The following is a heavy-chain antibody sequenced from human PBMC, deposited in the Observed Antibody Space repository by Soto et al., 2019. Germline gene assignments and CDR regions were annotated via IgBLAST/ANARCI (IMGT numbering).Heavy chain of an antibody. CDR3: ARDQWEYLNPSWDDATLDY. CDR2: IWYDGSNK. V-gene: IGHV3-33*01. CDR1: GFTFSSYG. Sequence: QVQLVESGGGVVQPGRSLRLSCAASGFTFSSYGMHWVRQAPGKGLEWVAVIWYDGSNKYYADSVKGRFTISRDNSKNTLYLQMNSLRAEDTAVYYCARDQWEYLNPSWDDATLDYWGQGTLVTVSS. J-gene: IGHJ4*02. D-gene: IGHD1-26*01.